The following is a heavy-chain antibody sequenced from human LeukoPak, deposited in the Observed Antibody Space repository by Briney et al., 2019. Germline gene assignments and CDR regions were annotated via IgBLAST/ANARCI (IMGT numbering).Heavy chain of an antibody. CDR2: INHSGST. V-gene: IGHV4-34*01. Sequence: GSLRLSCAASGFTFSSHAMSWVRQPPGKGLEWIGEINHSGSTNYNPSLKSRVTISVDTSKNQFSLKLSSVTAADTAVYYCAREGEAAGNLDYWGQGTLVTVSS. CDR1: GFTFSSHA. J-gene: IGHJ4*02. D-gene: IGHD6-13*01. CDR3: AREGEAAGNLDY.